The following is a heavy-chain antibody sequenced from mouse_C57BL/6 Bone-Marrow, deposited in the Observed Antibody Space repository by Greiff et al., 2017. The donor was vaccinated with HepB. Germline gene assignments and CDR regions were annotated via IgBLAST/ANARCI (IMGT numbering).Heavy chain of an antibody. CDR1: GFSLSTFGMG. Sequence: QVTLKESGPGILQPSQTLSLTCSFSGFSLSTFGMGVGWIRQPSGKGLVWLAHIWWDDAKYYHPALKSRLTISKDTSNNQVFLKIANVYTADTATYYCARMKIYYYGSSYAYWGQGTLVTVSA. CDR3: ARMKIYYYGSSYAY. D-gene: IGHD1-1*01. V-gene: IGHV8-8*01. CDR2: IWWDDAK. J-gene: IGHJ3*01.